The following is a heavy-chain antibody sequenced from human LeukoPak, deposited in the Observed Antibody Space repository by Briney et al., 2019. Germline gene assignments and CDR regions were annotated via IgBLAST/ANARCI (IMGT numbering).Heavy chain of an antibody. CDR1: GYTFTGCY. V-gene: IGHV1-2*02. Sequence: ASVKVSCKASGYTFTGCYIHWVRQAPGQGLEWMGWIYPNSGGTNYARKFRGRVTMTRDTSITTAYLELSRLRSDDTAVYYCARDWGVGIRDDYWGQGTLVTVSS. D-gene: IGHD3-16*01. CDR3: ARDWGVGIRDDY. J-gene: IGHJ4*02. CDR2: IYPNSGGT.